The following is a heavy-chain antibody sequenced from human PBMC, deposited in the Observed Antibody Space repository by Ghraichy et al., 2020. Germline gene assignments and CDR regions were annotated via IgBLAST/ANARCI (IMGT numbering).Heavy chain of an antibody. CDR1: GFTFSSYA. CDR3: AKDSRRDSSGWYDAFDI. J-gene: IGHJ3*02. Sequence: GGSLRLSCAASGFTFSSYAMSWVRQAPGKGLEWVSAISGSGGSTYYADSVKGRFTISRDNSKNTLYLQMNSLRAEDTAVYYCAKDSRRDSSGWYDAFDIWGQGTMVTVSS. V-gene: IGHV3-23*01. D-gene: IGHD6-19*01. CDR2: ISGSGGST.